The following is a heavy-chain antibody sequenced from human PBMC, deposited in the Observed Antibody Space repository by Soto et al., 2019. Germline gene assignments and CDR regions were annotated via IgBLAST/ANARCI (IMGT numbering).Heavy chain of an antibody. V-gene: IGHV3-48*02. D-gene: IGHD2-15*01. Sequence: GGSLRLSCAGSGFTLNSFSMNWVRQAPGKGLEWVSYISRSRATIYYADSVQGRFTISRDDAKNSLYLQMNSLRDDDTAVYYCVRGRSDSLMDVWGHGTAVTVSS. CDR2: ISRSRATI. CDR1: GFTLNSFS. J-gene: IGHJ6*02. CDR3: VRGRSDSLMDV.